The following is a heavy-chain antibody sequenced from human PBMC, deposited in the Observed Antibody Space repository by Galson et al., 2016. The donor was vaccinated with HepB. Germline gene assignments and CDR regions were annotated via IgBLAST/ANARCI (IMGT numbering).Heavy chain of an antibody. Sequence: SLRLSCAASGFTFTTHTMNWVRQAPGKGLEWVSGISGTGQTTYFADSVKGRFTASRDNSKNTVSLHMNSLRAEDTAIYYCAKSNSTGWYKVFDSWGQGNLVTVSS. CDR1: GFTFTTHT. J-gene: IGHJ4*02. V-gene: IGHV3-23*01. CDR3: AKSNSTGWYKVFDS. D-gene: IGHD6-19*01. CDR2: ISGTGQTT.